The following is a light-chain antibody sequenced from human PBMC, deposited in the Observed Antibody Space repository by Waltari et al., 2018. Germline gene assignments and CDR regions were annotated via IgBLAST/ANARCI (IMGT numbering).Light chain of an antibody. CDR1: SSDVRRYNH. CDR2: DVS. CDR3: SSYTSSSTLV. J-gene: IGLJ3*02. V-gene: IGLV2-14*01. Sequence: QSALTQPASVSGSPGQSITLSCSGASSDVRRYNHFSWYQQYPGTAPKLIIYDVSNRPSGVSNRFSGSKSGNTASLTISGLQAEDEANYYCSSYTSSSTLVFGGGTKLTVL.